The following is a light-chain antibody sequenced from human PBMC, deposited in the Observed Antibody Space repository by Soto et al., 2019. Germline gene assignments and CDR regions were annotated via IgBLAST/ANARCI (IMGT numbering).Light chain of an antibody. J-gene: IGLJ1*01. CDR3: QTWGTGIHV. V-gene: IGLV4-69*01. CDR1: SGHSSYA. CDR2: LNSDGSH. Sequence: QLVLTQSPSASASLGASVKLTYTLSSGHSSYAIAWHQQQPEKGPRYLMKLNSDGSHSRGDGIPDRFSGSSSGAERYLTIXXXXXXXEADYYCQTWGTGIHVFGTGTKVTVL.